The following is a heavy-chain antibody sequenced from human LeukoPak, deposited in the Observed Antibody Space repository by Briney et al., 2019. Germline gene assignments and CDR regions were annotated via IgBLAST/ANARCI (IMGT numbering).Heavy chain of an antibody. CDR2: IILISPTA. CDR3: ATGRVSDTTLVSWFDT. CDR1: GGTLSTHA. J-gene: IGHJ5*02. D-gene: IGHD5-18*01. V-gene: IGHV1-69*05. Sequence: GASVKVSRKASGGTLSTHAVSWVRQAPGQGLEWMGGIILISPTANYAQKFQDRVTITMDQYTTYMELSSLRSDDTAVYYCATGRVSDTTLVSWFDTWGQGTLVTVSS.